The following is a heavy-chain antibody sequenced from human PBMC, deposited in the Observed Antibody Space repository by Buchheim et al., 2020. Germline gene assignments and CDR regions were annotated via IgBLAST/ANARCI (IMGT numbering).Heavy chain of an antibody. CDR1: GFTFSSYW. CDR3: ARQYYGSGSYYNPWYYYYGMDV. V-gene: IGHV3-7*01. Sequence: EVQLVESGGGLVQPGGSLRLSCAASGFTFSSYWMSWVRQAPGKGLELVANIKQDGSEKYYVDSVKGRFTISRDNAKNSLYLQMNSLRAEDTAVYYCARQYYGSGSYYNPWYYYYGMDVWGQGTT. CDR2: IKQDGSEK. D-gene: IGHD3-10*01. J-gene: IGHJ6*02.